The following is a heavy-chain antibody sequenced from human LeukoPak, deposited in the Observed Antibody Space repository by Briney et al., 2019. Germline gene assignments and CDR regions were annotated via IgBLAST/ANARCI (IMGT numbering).Heavy chain of an antibody. J-gene: IGHJ6*02. D-gene: IGHD3-16*01. CDR3: ARGLRRVTWDRELMRYYYYGSDV. CDR1: GGSFNDYY. Sequence: SETLSLTCAVNGGSFNDYYWSWFRQPPGKGLEWIGEVNHSGATNYSPSLKSRLTMSVDTSKNQFSLTLRSVTAADTAIYYCARGLRRVTWDRELMRYYYYGSDVWGQGTTVTVSS. V-gene: IGHV4-34*01. CDR2: VNHSGAT.